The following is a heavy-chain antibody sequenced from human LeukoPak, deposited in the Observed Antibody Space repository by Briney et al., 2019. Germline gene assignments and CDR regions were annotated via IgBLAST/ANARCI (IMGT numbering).Heavy chain of an antibody. Sequence: QPRGSLRVSCAAAGFTFSTYSMSAVRQAPGQGLERVSAISGRCDSTYYADSVKGRSTISRENSKNTLYLQMNSLRADDTAVYYCAKEGYRYGYAIDYWGQGTLVTVSS. D-gene: IGHD5-18*01. CDR2: ISGRCDST. J-gene: IGHJ4*02. CDR1: GFTFSTYS. V-gene: IGHV3-23*01. CDR3: AKEGYRYGYAIDY.